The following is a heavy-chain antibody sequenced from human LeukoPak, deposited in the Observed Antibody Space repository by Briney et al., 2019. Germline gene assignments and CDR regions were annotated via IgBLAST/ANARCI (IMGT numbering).Heavy chain of an antibody. CDR1: GGSIGSSSYY. J-gene: IGHJ5*02. V-gene: IGHV4-39*07. CDR2: IYYSGST. Sequence: PSETLSLTCTVSGGSIGSSSYYWGWIRQPPGKGLEWIGSIYYSGSTYYNPSLKSRVTISVDTSKNQFSLKLSSVTAADTAVYYCARVSCSGGSCYAPSWFDPWGQGTLVTVS. CDR3: ARVSCSGGSCYAPSWFDP. D-gene: IGHD2-15*01.